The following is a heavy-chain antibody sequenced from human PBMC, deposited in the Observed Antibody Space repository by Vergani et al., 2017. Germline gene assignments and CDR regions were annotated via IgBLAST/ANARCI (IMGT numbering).Heavy chain of an antibody. D-gene: IGHD5-18*01. CDR1: GGTFSSYA. V-gene: IGHV1-69*18. Sequence: QVQLVQSGAEVKKPGSSVKVSCKASGGTFSSYAISWVRQAPGQGLEWMGRIIPIFGTANYAQKFQGRVTITADESTRTAYMELSSLRSEDTAVYYWSGEGADTAMGGFDYWGQGTLVTVSS. CDR2: IIPIFGTA. J-gene: IGHJ4*02. CDR3: SGEGADTAMGGFDY.